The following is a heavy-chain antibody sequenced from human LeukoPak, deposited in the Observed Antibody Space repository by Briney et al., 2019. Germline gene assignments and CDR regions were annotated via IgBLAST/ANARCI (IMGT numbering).Heavy chain of an antibody. CDR2: VNPNSGGT. J-gene: IGHJ4*02. Sequence: ASVKVSCKASGYTFTGYYMHWVRQAPGQGLGWMGWVNPNSGGTNYAQKFQGRVTMTRDTSISTAYMELSRLRSDDTAVYYCARDPLAVAGVFDYWGQGTLVTVSS. D-gene: IGHD6-19*01. V-gene: IGHV1-2*02. CDR3: ARDPLAVAGVFDY. CDR1: GYTFTGYY.